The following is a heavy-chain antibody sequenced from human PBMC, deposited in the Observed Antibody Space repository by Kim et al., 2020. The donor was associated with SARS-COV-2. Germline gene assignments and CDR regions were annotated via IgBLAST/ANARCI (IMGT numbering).Heavy chain of an antibody. D-gene: IGHD6-19*01. J-gene: IGHJ4*02. CDR2: ISWNSGSI. CDR3: AKVRNPAVAGPDY. V-gene: IGHV3-9*01. Sequence: GGSLRLSCAASGFTFDDYAMHWVRQAPGKGLEWVPGISWNSGSIGYADSVKGRFTISRDNAKNSLYLQMNSLRAEDTALYYCAKVRNPAVAGPDYWGQGTLVTVSS. CDR1: GFTFDDYA.